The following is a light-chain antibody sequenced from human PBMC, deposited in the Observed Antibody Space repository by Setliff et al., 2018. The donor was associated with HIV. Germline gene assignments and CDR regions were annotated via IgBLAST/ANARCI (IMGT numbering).Light chain of an antibody. CDR1: RSNVGNYNY. CDR3: SSRTSSSTPYV. CDR2: DVT. V-gene: IGLV2-11*01. Sequence: QSALTQPRSVSGSPGQSVTISCTGTRSNVGNYNYVSWYQQHPGKAPKLMIYDVTKRPSGVPDRFSGSKSGNTASLTISGLQAEDEADYYCSSRTSSSTPYVFGTGTKVTVL. J-gene: IGLJ1*01.